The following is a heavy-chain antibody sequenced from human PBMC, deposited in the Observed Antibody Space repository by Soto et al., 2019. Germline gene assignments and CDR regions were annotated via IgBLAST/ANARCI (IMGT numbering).Heavy chain of an antibody. CDR3: TTANRADYDCWPWDMDV. J-gene: IGHJ6*02. CDR2: IKSKTDGGTT. V-gene: IGHV3-15*07. D-gene: IGHD3-3*01. CDR1: GFTFSNAW. Sequence: EVQLVESGGGLVKPGGSLRLSCAASGFTFSNAWMNWVRQAPGKGLEWVGRIKSKTDGGTTDYAAPVKGRFTISRDDSKNTLYLQMNSLKTEDTAVYYCTTANRADYDCWPWDMDVWGQGTTVTVSS.